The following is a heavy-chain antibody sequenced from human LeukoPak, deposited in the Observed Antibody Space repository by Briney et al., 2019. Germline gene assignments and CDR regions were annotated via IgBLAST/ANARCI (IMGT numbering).Heavy chain of an antibody. V-gene: IGHV1-2*02. CDR2: IDPKGGGT. Sequence: GASVKVSCKASGYTFTAYYLHWVRQAPGQGLEWMGWIDPKGGGTKIAQKFQGRVTMTRDTSMSTVYMELYSLTFDDTAVYSCARDPATSYYLDSWGQGILVTVSS. J-gene: IGHJ4*02. CDR3: ARDPATSYYLDS. CDR1: GYTFTAYY.